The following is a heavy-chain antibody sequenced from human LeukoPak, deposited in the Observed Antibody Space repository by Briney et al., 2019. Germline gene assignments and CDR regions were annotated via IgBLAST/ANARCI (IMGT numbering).Heavy chain of an antibody. CDR2: IYYSGST. CDR1: GGFISSYY. D-gene: IGHD3-16*02. J-gene: IGHJ4*02. CDR3: ARYSLYDYVWGSHRQTFAFDY. Sequence: SETLSLTRTVSGGFISSYYWSWIRQPPGKGLEWIGYIYYSGSTNYNPSLTSRVTMSVDTSKNQFSLKLSSVTAADTAVYYCARYSLYDYVWGSHRQTFAFDYWGQGTLVTVSS. V-gene: IGHV4-59*01.